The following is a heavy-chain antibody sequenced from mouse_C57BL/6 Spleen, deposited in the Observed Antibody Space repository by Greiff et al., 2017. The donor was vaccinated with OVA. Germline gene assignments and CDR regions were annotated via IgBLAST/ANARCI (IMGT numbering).Heavy chain of an antibody. Sequence: QVQLKQSGPELVKPGASVKLSCKASGYTFTSYDINWVKQRPGQGLEWIGWIYPRDGSTKYNEKFKGKATLTVDTSSSTAYMELHSLTSEDSAVYFCARRGDYGSSYYFDYWGQGTTLTVSS. CDR1: GYTFTSYD. CDR3: ARRGDYGSSYYFDY. J-gene: IGHJ2*01. CDR2: IYPRDGST. D-gene: IGHD1-1*01. V-gene: IGHV1-85*01.